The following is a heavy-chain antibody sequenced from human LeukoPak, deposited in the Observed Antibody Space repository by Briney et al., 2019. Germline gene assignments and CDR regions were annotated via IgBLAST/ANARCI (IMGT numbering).Heavy chain of an antibody. Sequence: TGGSLRLSCAASGFTFSSYAMSWVRQAPGKGLEWVSAISGSGGSTYYADSVKGRFTISRDNSKNTLYLQMNSLRAEDTAVYYCAKDDFTYYDFWSGYLYFDYWGQGTLVTVSS. V-gene: IGHV3-23*01. D-gene: IGHD3-3*01. CDR2: ISGSGGST. CDR1: GFTFSSYA. J-gene: IGHJ4*02. CDR3: AKDDFTYYDFWSGYLYFDY.